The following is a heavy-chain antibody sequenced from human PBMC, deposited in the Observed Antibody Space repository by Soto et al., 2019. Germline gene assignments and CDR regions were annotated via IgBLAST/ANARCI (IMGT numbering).Heavy chain of an antibody. CDR1: GFSVSSNF. CDR2: MYSSGTT. CDR3: ACSSRKAYNFAMDT. D-gene: IGHD6-6*01. J-gene: IGHJ6*02. V-gene: IGHV3-53*01. Sequence: GGSLRLSCAVSGFSVSSNFMSWVRQAPGKGLEGVSVMYSSGTTHDADSVKGRFTISRDNSKTTVYLELNSLRVDDTAVYYCACSSRKAYNFAMDTWGQGTTVTVSS.